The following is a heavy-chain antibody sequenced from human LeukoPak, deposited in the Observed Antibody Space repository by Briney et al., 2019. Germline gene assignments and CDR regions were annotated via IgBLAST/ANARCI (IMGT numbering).Heavy chain of an antibody. V-gene: IGHV4-4*09. Sequence: PSETLSLTCTVSGGSISSYYWSWIRQPPGKGLEWIGYIYTSGSTNYNPSLKSRVNISVDTSKNQFSLKLSSVTAADTAVYYCATHTIAYAFDIWGQGTMVTVSS. CDR3: ATHTIAYAFDI. CDR1: GGSISSYY. CDR2: IYTSGST. D-gene: IGHD3-10*01. J-gene: IGHJ3*02.